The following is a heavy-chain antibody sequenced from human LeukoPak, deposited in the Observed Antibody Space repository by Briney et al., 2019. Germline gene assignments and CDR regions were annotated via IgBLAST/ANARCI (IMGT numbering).Heavy chain of an antibody. CDR2: IYHSGST. J-gene: IGHJ5*02. D-gene: IGHD3-10*01. CDR1: GGSISTYY. V-gene: IGHV4-59*01. Sequence: SETLSLTCTVSGGSISTYYWSWIRQSPGKGLEWIGYIYHSGSTKYNPSLKSRVTISVDTSKNQFSLKLSSVTAADTAVYYCARDGGYYYGSGFYDPWGQGTLVTVSS. CDR3: ARDGGYYYGSGFYDP.